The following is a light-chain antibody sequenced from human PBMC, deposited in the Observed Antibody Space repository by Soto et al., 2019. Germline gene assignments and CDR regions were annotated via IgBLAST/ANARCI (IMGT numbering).Light chain of an antibody. J-gene: IGLJ1*01. Sequence: QSVLTQPASVSGSPGQSITISCTGTSSDVGGYNYVSWYQQHPGKAPKLMIYEVSNRPSGVSNRFSGSKSANTASLTISGLQAEYEADYYCSSYTSSSTYVFGNRTKVTVL. CDR1: SSDVGGYNY. CDR2: EVS. V-gene: IGLV2-14*01. CDR3: SSYTSSSTYV.